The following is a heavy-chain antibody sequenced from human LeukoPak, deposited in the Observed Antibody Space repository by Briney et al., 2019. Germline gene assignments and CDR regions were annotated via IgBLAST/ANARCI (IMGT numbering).Heavy chain of an antibody. J-gene: IGHJ3*02. CDR2: VYYSGRT. V-gene: IGHV4-59*01. CDR1: AGSISSYY. D-gene: IGHD6-13*01. Sequence: PSETLSLTCTVDAGSISSYYWSWVRQPPGKGLEWIGYVYYSGRTNYNPSLKTRVPLSVATSKTQFSLKRSSVTAADTAVYYCARASTAAEYLDAFDIWGQGTMVTVSS. CDR3: ARASTAAEYLDAFDI.